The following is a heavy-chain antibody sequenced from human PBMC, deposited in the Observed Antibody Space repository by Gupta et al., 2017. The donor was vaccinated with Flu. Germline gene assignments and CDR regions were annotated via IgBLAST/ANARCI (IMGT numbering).Heavy chain of an antibody. CDR1: GFTFSSYS. CDR3: AGEALYCSGGSCECDY. D-gene: IGHD2-15*01. J-gene: IGHJ4*02. V-gene: IGHV3-21*01. Sequence: EVQLVESGGGLVIPGGSLRLSCAASGFTFSSYSMNWVRQSPGKGLEWVSSISSSSSYRDDADSVKGRFTISRENAKNALYLQMKSLRVADTAMYYWAGEALYCSGGSCECDYWGQGTLGTVSS. CDR2: ISSSSSYR.